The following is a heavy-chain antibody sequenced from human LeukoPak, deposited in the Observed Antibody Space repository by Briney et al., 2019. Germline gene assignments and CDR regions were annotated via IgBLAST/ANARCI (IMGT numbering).Heavy chain of an antibody. CDR1: GFTFSIYY. V-gene: IGHV3-72*01. Sequence: PGGSLRLSCAASGFTFSIYYMDWVRQAPGKGLEWVGRIRPKGNAYTTEYAAAVKGRFSISRDDSKNSLYLLMNSLKTEDTAVYYCARVTLAGGGDFDYWGQGTLVTVSS. D-gene: IGHD3-16*01. CDR3: ARVTLAGGGDFDY. CDR2: IRPKGNAYTT. J-gene: IGHJ4*02.